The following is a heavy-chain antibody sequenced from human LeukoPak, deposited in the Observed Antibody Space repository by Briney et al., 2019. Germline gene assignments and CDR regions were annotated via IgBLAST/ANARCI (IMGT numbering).Heavy chain of an antibody. D-gene: IGHD3-10*01. V-gene: IGHV4-34*01. CDR2: IYYSGST. CDR3: ARAKLMVRGVIRAFDI. CDR1: GGSFSGYY. Sequence: SETLSLTCAVYGGSFSGYYWGWIRQPPGKGLEWIGSIYYSGSTYYNPSLKSRVTISVDTSKNQFSLKLSSVTAADTAVYYCARAKLMVRGVIRAFDIWGQGTMVTVSS. J-gene: IGHJ3*02.